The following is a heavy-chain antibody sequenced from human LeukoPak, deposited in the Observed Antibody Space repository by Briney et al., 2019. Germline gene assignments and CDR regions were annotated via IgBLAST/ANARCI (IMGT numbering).Heavy chain of an antibody. Sequence: PGGALRLSCSASGFSFSSRGMHWVRQAPGKGLEWVAFVRYDGNPAYFTDSMQGRFIISRDNSKNTVFLQMNSLRTEDTAVYYCAKDGHYATSDCGQGTLVAVSS. CDR3: AKDGHYATSD. CDR2: VRYDGNPA. CDR1: GFSFSSRG. J-gene: IGHJ4*02. D-gene: IGHD2-2*01. V-gene: IGHV3-30*02.